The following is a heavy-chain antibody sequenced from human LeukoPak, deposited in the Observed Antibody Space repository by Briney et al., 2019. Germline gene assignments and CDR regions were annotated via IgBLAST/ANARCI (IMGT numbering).Heavy chain of an antibody. D-gene: IGHD6-13*01. CDR1: GYTFTDYY. Sequence: GASVKVSCKASGYTFTDYYMHWVRQAPGQGLEWMGWISPNSGGANYAQKFQGRVTMTRDTSISTAYMELSRLRSDDTAVYYCARDRKAAAGLDYWGQGTLVTVSS. J-gene: IGHJ4*02. V-gene: IGHV1-2*02. CDR3: ARDRKAAAGLDY. CDR2: ISPNSGGA.